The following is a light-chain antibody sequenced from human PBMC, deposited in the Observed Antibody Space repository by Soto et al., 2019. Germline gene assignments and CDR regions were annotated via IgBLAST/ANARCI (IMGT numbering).Light chain of an antibody. Sequence: EIVLTKTPATLSLSPGERATLSCRASQSVASFLAWYQQRPGQAPRLLIYDASNRATGVPSRFSGSGSETDFTLTISSLEPEDFALYYCQQRSNWPITFGQGTRLEIK. CDR3: QQRSNWPIT. V-gene: IGKV3-11*01. J-gene: IGKJ5*01. CDR2: DAS. CDR1: QSVASF.